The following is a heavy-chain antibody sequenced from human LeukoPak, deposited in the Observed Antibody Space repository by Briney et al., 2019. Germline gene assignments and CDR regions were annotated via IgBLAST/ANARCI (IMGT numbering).Heavy chain of an antibody. V-gene: IGHV4-34*01. CDR3: ARVYYGSGSYYTYYYYMDV. CDR2: INHSGST. D-gene: IGHD3-10*01. CDR1: GGSFSGYY. J-gene: IGHJ6*03. Sequence: SETLSLTCAVYGGSFSGYYWSWIRQPPGKGLEWIGEINHSGSTNYNPSLKSRVTISVDTSKNQFSLKLSSVTAADTAVYYCARVYYGSGSYYTYYYYMDVWGKGTTVTVSS.